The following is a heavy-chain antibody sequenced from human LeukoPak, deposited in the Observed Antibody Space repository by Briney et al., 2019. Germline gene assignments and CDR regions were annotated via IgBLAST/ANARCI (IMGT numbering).Heavy chain of an antibody. J-gene: IGHJ4*02. CDR2: IKSKTDGGTT. CDR3: TTGWDYDSSGYSGLFDY. V-gene: IGHV3-15*07. CDR1: GFTFSSYW. Sequence: GGSLRLSCAASGFTFSSYWMNWVRQAPGKGLEWVGRIKSKTDGGTTDYAAPVKGRFTISRDDSKNTLYLQMNSLKTEDTAVYYCTTGWDYDSSGYSGLFDYWGQGTLVTVSS. D-gene: IGHD3-22*01.